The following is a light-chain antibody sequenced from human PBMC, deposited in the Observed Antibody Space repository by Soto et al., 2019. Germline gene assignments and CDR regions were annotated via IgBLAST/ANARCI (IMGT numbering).Light chain of an antibody. Sequence: QLYQSPSSLSASVGDRVTITCRASQGISSYLAWYQQKPGKAPKLLIYKASSLESGVPSRFSGSGSGTEFTLTISSLQPDDFATYYCQQYTIYPWTLGQGTKVDIK. CDR2: KAS. V-gene: IGKV1-5*03. J-gene: IGKJ1*01. CDR1: QGISSY. CDR3: QQYTIYPWT.